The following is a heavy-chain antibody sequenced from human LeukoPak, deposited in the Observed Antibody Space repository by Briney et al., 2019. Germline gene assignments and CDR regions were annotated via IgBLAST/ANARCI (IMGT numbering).Heavy chain of an antibody. D-gene: IGHD4-17*01. V-gene: IGHV4-34*01. Sequence: SETLSLTXAVYGGSFNVYYWSWIRQPPGKGLEWIGEINHSGSTSYNPSLKSRVTISVDTSKTQFSLNLSSVTAADTAVYYCARLGYGDYTYYFDSWGQGTLVTVSS. J-gene: IGHJ4*02. CDR1: GGSFNVYY. CDR3: ARLGYGDYTYYFDS. CDR2: INHSGST.